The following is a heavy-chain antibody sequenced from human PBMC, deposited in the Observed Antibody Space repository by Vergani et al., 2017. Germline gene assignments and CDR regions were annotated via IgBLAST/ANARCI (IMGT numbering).Heavy chain of an antibody. J-gene: IGHJ5*02. CDR3: AGDSWTSELRGVYWFDT. CDR2: IHSSGTT. V-gene: IGHV4-61*02. D-gene: IGHD3-10*01. Sequence: QVQMHESGPGLVKPSQTLSLTCTVSGGSITSGSFYWSWIRQPAGKGLEWIGRIHSSGTTNHNPSLKSRVTLSVDTSTNQLSLRMTSVTAADPAVYYCAGDSWTSELRGVYWFDTWGQGTLVSVPS. CDR1: GGSITSGSFY.